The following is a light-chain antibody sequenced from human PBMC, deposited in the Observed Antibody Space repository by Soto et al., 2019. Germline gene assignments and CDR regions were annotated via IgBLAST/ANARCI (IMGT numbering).Light chain of an antibody. CDR1: QDINIY. CDR3: QQYDSLPT. V-gene: IGKV1-33*01. Sequence: DIQMTQSPSSLSASVGDRVTITCQASQDINIYLNWYQQKPGRAPKLLIYDASNLETGVPSRFSGSGSGTDFTLAINSLEPEDLATYFCQQYDSLPTFGQGTRLEAK. CDR2: DAS. J-gene: IGKJ5*01.